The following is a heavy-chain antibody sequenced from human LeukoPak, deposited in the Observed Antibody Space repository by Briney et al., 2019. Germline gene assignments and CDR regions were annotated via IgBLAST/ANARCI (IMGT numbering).Heavy chain of an antibody. CDR2: ISTNGGST. Sequence: GGSLRLSCAASGFTFSSYAKHWVRQAPGKGLEYVSGISTNGGSTYYADSVKGRFTISRDNSKNTLYLQMGSLRAEDMAVYYCARGRDGYTSGDAFDIWGQGTLVTVSS. CDR3: ARGRDGYTSGDAFDI. V-gene: IGHV3-64*02. J-gene: IGHJ3*02. CDR1: GFTFSSYA. D-gene: IGHD5-24*01.